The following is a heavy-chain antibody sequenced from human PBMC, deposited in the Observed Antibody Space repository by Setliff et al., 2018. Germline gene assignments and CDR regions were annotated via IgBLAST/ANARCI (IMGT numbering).Heavy chain of an antibody. V-gene: IGHV4-39*06. CDR2: IYYRGST. D-gene: IGHD4-17*01. J-gene: IGHJ3*02. CDR1: GGSISSTSYY. Sequence: SETLSLTCTVSGGSISSTSYYWAWIRQPPGKGLEWTGSIYYRGSTFIYPSLRSRVTISADTSKNQFPLKLTSVTAADTAMYYCAGVYGENDLPDIWGQGTMVTV. CDR3: AGVYGENDLPDI.